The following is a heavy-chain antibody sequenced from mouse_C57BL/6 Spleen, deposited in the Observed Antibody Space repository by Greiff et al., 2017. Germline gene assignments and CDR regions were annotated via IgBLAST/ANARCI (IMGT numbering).Heavy chain of an antibody. D-gene: IGHD1-1*01. V-gene: IGHV1-42*01. CDR1: GYSFTGYY. Sequence: VQLQQSGPELVKPGASVKISCKASGYSFTGYYMNWVKQSPEKSLEWIGKINPSHGGTTYNQKFKVKATLTVDKSSSTAYMQLTSLNSEDSAVYYCARSSCSSYWDYGVWGTGTTVTVSS. J-gene: IGHJ1*03. CDR3: ARSSCSSYWDYGV. CDR2: INPSHGGT.